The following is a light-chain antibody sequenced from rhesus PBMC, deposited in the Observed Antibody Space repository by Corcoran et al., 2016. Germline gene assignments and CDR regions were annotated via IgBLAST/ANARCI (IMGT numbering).Light chain of an antibody. J-gene: IGKJ2*01. CDR3: LQYSRSPYS. CDR2: KAS. CDR1: QRISSW. Sequence: DIQMTQSPSSLSASVGDTVTITCRASQRISSWLDWYQQKPGKAPKTLSYKASSLQSGVPSRLSGGGSGPDFTFTFSSLQHEDFATYYCLQYSRSPYSFGQGTKVEIK. V-gene: IGKV1-22*01.